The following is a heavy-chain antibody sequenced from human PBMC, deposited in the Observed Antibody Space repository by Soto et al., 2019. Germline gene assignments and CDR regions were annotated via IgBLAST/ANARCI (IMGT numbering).Heavy chain of an antibody. D-gene: IGHD6-13*01. V-gene: IGHV3-33*01. Sequence: QVQLVESGGGVVQPGRSLRLSCAASGITFSSYGMHWVRQAPGKGLEWVAVIWYDGSNKYYADSVKGRFTISRDNSKNTLYLQMNSLRAEDTAVYYCARAAEYYYYMDVWGKGTTVTVSS. J-gene: IGHJ6*03. CDR3: ARAAEYYYYMDV. CDR2: IWYDGSNK. CDR1: GITFSSYG.